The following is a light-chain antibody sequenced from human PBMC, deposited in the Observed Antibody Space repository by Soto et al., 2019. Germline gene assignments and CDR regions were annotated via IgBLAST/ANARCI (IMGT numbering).Light chain of an antibody. CDR1: QSVSSN. Sequence: EIVMTQSPATLSVSPGERATLSCRASQSVSSNLSWYQQKPGQSPRLLIYGASTRATGIPARFSGSGSGTEFTLTIRSLQSEDFAVYYCQQYNNLPPVTVGGGTKVEIK. J-gene: IGKJ4*01. V-gene: IGKV3-15*01. CDR2: GAS. CDR3: QQYNNLPPVT.